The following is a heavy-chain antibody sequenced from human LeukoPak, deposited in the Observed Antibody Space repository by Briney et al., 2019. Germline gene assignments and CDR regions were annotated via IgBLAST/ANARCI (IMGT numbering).Heavy chain of an antibody. Sequence: ASVKVSCKASGYTLTDYYMHWVRQAPGQGLEWMGWINPNSGVTKYAQEFQGRVTMTRDTSITTAHMELSGLRSDDTAVYYCARSVAEVASSCSACAEYFHHWGQGTLIIVSS. D-gene: IGHD2-2*01. J-gene: IGHJ1*01. V-gene: IGHV1-2*02. CDR1: GYTLTDYY. CDR3: ARSVAEVASSCSACAEYFHH. CDR2: INPNSGVT.